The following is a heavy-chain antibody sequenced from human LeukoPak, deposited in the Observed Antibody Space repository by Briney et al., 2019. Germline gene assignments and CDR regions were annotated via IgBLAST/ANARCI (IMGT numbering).Heavy chain of an antibody. J-gene: IGHJ5*02. CDR2: IIPIFGTA. Sequence: SVKVSCKASGGTFSSYAICWVRQAPGQGLEWMGGIIPIFGTANYAQKFQGRVTITADESTSTAYMELSSLRSEDTAVYYCARTYYGSGSYYDWFDPWGQGTLVTVSS. D-gene: IGHD3-10*01. CDR1: GGTFSSYA. CDR3: ARTYYGSGSYYDWFDP. V-gene: IGHV1-69*13.